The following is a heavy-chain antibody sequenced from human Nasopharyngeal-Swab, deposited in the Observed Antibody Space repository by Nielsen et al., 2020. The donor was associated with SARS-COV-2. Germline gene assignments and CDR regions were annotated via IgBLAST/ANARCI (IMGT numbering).Heavy chain of an antibody. CDR1: GFTFSSYG. J-gene: IGHJ4*02. CDR3: AKTRGYDFWSGLTGY. D-gene: IGHD3-3*01. V-gene: IGHV3-30*18. CDR2: ISYDGSNK. Sequence: GESLKISCAASGFTFSSYGMHWVRQAPGKGLEWVAVISYDGSNKYYADSVKGRFTISRDNSKNTLYLQMNSLRAGDTAVYYCAKTRGYDFWSGLTGYWGQGTLVTVSS.